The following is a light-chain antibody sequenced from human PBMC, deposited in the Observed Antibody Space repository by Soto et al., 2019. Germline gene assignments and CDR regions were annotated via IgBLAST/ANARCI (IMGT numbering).Light chain of an antibody. J-gene: IGKJ2*01. V-gene: IGKV3-15*01. CDR1: QSVGSS. CDR2: HAS. CDR3: QHHFNRPPFA. Sequence: IVMTQSPATLSVSPGDRATLSCRASQSVGSSLAWYQQKPGQAPRLLIYHASTRATAVPARFSGSGSGTEFTLTISSLQPEDFAVYYCQHHFNRPPFAFGPGTKLEI.